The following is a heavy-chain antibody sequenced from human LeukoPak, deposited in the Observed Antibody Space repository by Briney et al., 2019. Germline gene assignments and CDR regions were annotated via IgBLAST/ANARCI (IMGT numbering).Heavy chain of an antibody. CDR3: ARTFSPHQYYDFWSGYYYYGMDV. V-gene: IGHV3-7*01. CDR1: GFSISNYW. CDR2: IKQAESER. J-gene: IGHJ6*02. Sequence: GGSLRLSCAGSGFSISNYWMSWVRQAPGKGLEWVASIKQAESERFYVDSVKDRFIISRENAENSVYLQMNSLRDEDTAVYYCARTFSPHQYYDFWSGYYYYGMDVWGQGTTVTVSS. D-gene: IGHD3-3*01.